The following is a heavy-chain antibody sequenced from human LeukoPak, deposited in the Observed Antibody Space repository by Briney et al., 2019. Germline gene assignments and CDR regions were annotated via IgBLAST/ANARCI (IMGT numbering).Heavy chain of an antibody. Sequence: ASVKVSCKASGYTFTSYGISWVRQAPGQGLEWMGWISAYNGNTNYAQKLQGRVTMTTDTSTSTAYMELSSLRSGDTALYYCASRIEQAFDIWGQGTMVTVSS. D-gene: IGHD1-14*01. J-gene: IGHJ3*02. V-gene: IGHV1-18*01. CDR3: ASRIEQAFDI. CDR2: ISAYNGNT. CDR1: GYTFTSYG.